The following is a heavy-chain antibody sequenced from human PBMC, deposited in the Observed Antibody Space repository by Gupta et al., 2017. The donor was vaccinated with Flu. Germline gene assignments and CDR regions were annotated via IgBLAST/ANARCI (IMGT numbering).Heavy chain of an antibody. V-gene: IGHV1-2*06. Sequence: VHLVQSGAEVKTPGSSVKVSCQASAYMFTDHNIHWVRQAPGQGLEWMGRIKPNSGDTNYAQTFQGRVTMTRDTSINTAYMELSRLVSDDTAVYFGARERRTLVRGLSAPIYYWFDSWGQGTLVTVSS. CDR1: AYMFTDHN. D-gene: IGHD3-10*01. CDR2: IKPNSGDT. CDR3: ARERRTLVRGLSAPIYYWFDS. J-gene: IGHJ5*01.